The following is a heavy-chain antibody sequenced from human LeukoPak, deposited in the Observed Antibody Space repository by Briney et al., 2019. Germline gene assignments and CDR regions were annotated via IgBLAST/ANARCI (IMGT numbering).Heavy chain of an antibody. CDR1: GFTFDDYA. J-gene: IGHJ4*02. V-gene: IGHV3-9*01. CDR2: ISWNSGSI. CDR3: ARQSNHDY. Sequence: GGSLRLSCAASGFTFDDYAMHWVRQAPGKGLEWVSGISWNSGSIGYADSVKGRFTISRDNAKNSLYLQMNSLRAEDTALYYCARQSNHDYWGQGTLVTVSS. D-gene: IGHD1-14*01.